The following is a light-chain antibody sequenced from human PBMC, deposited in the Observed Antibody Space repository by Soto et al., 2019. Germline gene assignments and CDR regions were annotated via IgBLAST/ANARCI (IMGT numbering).Light chain of an antibody. V-gene: IGKV1-39*01. CDR3: QQSYSSPYT. CDR1: QSISNY. Sequence: DIQMTQSPSSLSASVGDSVTIGCRASQSISNYLNWYQQKSGKAPKVLIYGASRLRSGVPSRCSGSGLGTDFTRTIGGLQPEDFATYYCQQSYSSPYTFGPGAKVDIK. CDR2: GAS. J-gene: IGKJ3*01.